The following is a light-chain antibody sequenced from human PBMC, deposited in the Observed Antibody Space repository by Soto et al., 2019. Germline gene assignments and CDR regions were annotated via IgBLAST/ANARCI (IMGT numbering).Light chain of an antibody. Sequence: QSVLTQPPSASGTPGQRVTISCSVSSSNIGSRSVNWYQHLPGTVPKLLIYTSDRRLSGVPDRFSGSKSGTSASLAISGLQSEDEAEYYCAAWDDSLNGPVFGGGTKLTVL. CDR2: TSD. J-gene: IGLJ3*02. V-gene: IGLV1-44*01. CDR3: AAWDDSLNGPV. CDR1: SSNIGSRS.